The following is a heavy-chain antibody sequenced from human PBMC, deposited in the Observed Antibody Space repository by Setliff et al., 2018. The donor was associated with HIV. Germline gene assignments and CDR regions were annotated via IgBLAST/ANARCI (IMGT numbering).Heavy chain of an antibody. V-gene: IGHV1-69*13. D-gene: IGHD2-15*01. Sequence: ASVKVSCKASGGTFSSYAISWVRQAPGQGLEWMGGIIPIFGTANYEQKFQGRVTITAEESTSTAYMELSSLRSEDTAVYYCARGVYCSGGSCSWRDLRTYGMDVWGQGTTVTV. J-gene: IGHJ6*02. CDR3: ARGVYCSGGSCSWRDLRTYGMDV. CDR2: IIPIFGTA. CDR1: GGTFSSYA.